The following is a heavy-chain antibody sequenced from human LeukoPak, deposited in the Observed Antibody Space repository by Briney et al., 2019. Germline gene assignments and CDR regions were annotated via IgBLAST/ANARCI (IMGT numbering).Heavy chain of an antibody. CDR2: IYYSGST. CDR1: GGSISSYY. D-gene: IGHD2-15*01. J-gene: IGHJ3*02. Sequence: SETLSLTCTVSGGSISSYYWSWIRQPPGKGLEWIGYIYYSGSTNYNPSLKSRVTISVDTSKNQFSLKLSSVTAADTAVYYCARECSGGSCSPTDAFDIRGQGTMVTVSS. CDR3: ARECSGGSCSPTDAFDI. V-gene: IGHV4-59*01.